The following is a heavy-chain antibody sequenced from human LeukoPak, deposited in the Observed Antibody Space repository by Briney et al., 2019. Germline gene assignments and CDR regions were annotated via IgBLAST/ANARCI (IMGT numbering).Heavy chain of an antibody. J-gene: IGHJ6*02. CDR1: GYTFTSYA. D-gene: IGHD6-6*01. Sequence: ASVKVSCKASGYTFTSYAMNWVRQAPGQGLEWMGWINTNTGNPTYAQGFTGRFVLSLDTSVSTAYLQISSLKAEDTAVYYCARAFSIAARPRGYYYYGMDVWGQGTTVTVSS. V-gene: IGHV7-4-1*02. CDR3: ARAFSIAARPRGYYYYGMDV. CDR2: INTNTGNP.